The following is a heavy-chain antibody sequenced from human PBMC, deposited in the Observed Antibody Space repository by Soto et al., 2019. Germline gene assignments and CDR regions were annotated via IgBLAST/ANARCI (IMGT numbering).Heavy chain of an antibody. J-gene: IGHJ1*01. CDR2: IIPIFGTA. D-gene: IGHD4-17*01. CDR1: GGTFSSYA. Sequence: GASVKVSCKASGGTFSSYAISWVRQAPGQGLEWMGGIIPIFGTANYAQKFQGRVTITADESTSTAYMELSSLRSEDTAVYYCARAGPWDDYGDYVYFQHWGQGTLVTVSS. CDR3: ARAGPWDDYGDYVYFQH. V-gene: IGHV1-69*13.